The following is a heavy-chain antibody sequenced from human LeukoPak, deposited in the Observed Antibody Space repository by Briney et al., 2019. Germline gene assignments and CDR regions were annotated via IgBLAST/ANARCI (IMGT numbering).Heavy chain of an antibody. CDR1: GFTFSSYW. Sequence: PGGSLRLSCAASGFTFSSYWMSWVRQAPGKGLEWVANIKQDGSEKYYVDSVKGRFTISRDNAKNSLYLQMNSLRAEDTAVYYCARDAWLRRYYYYGMDVWGQGTTVTVSS. J-gene: IGHJ6*02. CDR3: ARDAWLRRYYYYGMDV. CDR2: IKQDGSEK. D-gene: IGHD5-12*01. V-gene: IGHV3-7*01.